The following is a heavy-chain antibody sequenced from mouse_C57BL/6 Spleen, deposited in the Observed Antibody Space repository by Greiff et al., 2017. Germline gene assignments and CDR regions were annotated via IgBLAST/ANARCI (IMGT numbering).Heavy chain of an antibody. D-gene: IGHD2-4*01. CDR3: ARDDYDGASWFAY. V-gene: IGHV5-17*01. J-gene: IGHJ3*01. Sequence: DVMLVESGGGLVKPGGSLKLSCAASGFTFSDYGMHWVRQAPEKGLEWVAYISSGSSTIYYADTVKGRFTISRDNAKNTLFLQMTSLRSEDTAMYYCARDDYDGASWFAYWGQGTLVTVSA. CDR2: ISSGSSTI. CDR1: GFTFSDYG.